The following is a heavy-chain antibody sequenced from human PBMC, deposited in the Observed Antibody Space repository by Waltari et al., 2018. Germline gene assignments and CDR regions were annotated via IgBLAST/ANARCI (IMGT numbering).Heavy chain of an antibody. CDR1: ALSCSNYW. Sequence: EVQLVDSGGGLAQPGGSLRLYCAAPALSCSNYWMTWVRQASGKGPEWVANIKQDGSEKYYMDSVKGRFTISRDNAKNSLYLQMNNLRVEDTAVYYCTRGGRDSSWYWRDWGQGTLVTVSS. J-gene: IGHJ4*02. V-gene: IGHV3-7*01. D-gene: IGHD6-13*01. CDR2: IKQDGSEK. CDR3: TRGGRDSSWYWRD.